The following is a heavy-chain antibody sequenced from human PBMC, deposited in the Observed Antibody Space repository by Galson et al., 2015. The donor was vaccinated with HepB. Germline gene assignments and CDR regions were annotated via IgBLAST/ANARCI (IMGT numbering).Heavy chain of an antibody. D-gene: IGHD3-9*01. V-gene: IGHV1-18*04. CDR2: ISVYSGST. Sequence: SVKVSCKVSGYTFTSYAIGWVRQAPGQGLEWMGWISVYSGSTDYAQELRDRVTMTADTFTGTAYMELRSLRSDDTAVYYCARGGDYDLLTGYLYFDFWGQGSLVTVSS. CDR3: ARGGDYDLLTGYLYFDF. J-gene: IGHJ4*02. CDR1: GYTFTSYA.